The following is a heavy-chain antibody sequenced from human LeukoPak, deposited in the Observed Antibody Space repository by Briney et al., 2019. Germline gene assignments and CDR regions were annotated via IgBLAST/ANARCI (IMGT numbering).Heavy chain of an antibody. J-gene: IGHJ4*02. D-gene: IGHD5-12*01. Sequence: QPGGSLRLSCAASGFTFSSYWMHWVRQAPGKGLVWVSHINTDGSTTTYADSVKGRFSISRDNAKNTLYLQMNTLRAEDTAVYYCARDIAYSAHKEGHWGQGTLVTVSS. CDR1: GFTFSSYW. CDR2: INTDGSTT. CDR3: ARDIAYSAHKEGH. V-gene: IGHV3-74*01.